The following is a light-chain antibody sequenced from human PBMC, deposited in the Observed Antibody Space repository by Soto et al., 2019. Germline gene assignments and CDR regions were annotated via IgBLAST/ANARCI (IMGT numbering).Light chain of an antibody. CDR2: QNT. CDR1: KLGNKY. V-gene: IGLV3-1*01. CDR3: QAWDSITVV. Sequence: SSELTQPPSVSVSPGQTSSITCSGDKLGNKYVCWYQQKPGQSPVLVIYQNTKRPSGIPERFSGSNSGNTATLTISGTQAMDEADYYCQAWDSITVVFGGGTKLTVL. J-gene: IGLJ2*01.